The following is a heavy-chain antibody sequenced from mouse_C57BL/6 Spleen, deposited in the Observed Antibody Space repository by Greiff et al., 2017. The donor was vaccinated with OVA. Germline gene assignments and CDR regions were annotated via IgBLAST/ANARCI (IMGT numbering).Heavy chain of an antibody. CDR3: ARSAPYLYFDY. CDR2: INPNNGGT. D-gene: IGHD5-5*01. CDR1: GYTFTDYN. V-gene: IGHV1-22*01. J-gene: IGHJ2*01. Sequence: VQLKESGPELVKPGASVKMSCKASGYTFTDYNMHWVKQSHGKSLEWIGYINPNNGGTSYNQKFKGKATLTVNKSSSTAYMELRSLTSEDSAVYYCARSAPYLYFDYWGQGTTLTVSS.